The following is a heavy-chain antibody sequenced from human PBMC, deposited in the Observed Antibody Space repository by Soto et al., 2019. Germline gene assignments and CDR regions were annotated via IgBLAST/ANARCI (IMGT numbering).Heavy chain of an antibody. D-gene: IGHD6-19*01. CDR2: MNPNSGNT. CDR3: ARDQPSYSSGWYNSYSPSDI. CDR1: GYTFTSYD. V-gene: IGHV1-8*01. Sequence: ASVKVSCKASGYTFTSYDINWVRQATGQGLEWMGWMNPNSGNTGYAQKFQGRVTMTRNTSISTAYMELSSLRSEDTAVYYCARDQPSYSSGWYNSYSPSDIWGQGTMVTVSS. J-gene: IGHJ3*02.